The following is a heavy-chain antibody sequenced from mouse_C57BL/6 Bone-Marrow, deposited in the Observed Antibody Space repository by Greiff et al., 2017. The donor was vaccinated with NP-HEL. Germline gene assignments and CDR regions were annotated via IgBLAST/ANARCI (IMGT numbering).Heavy chain of an antibody. CDR1: GFSLTSYA. CDR3: ANYYGSSYYAMDY. Sequence: VQGVESGPGLVAPSQSLSITCTVSGFSLTSYAISWVRQPPGKGLEWLGVIWTGGGTNYNSALKSRLSISKDNSKSQVFLKMNSLQTDDTARYYCANYYGSSYYAMDYWGQGTSVTVSS. CDR2: IWTGGGT. D-gene: IGHD1-1*01. V-gene: IGHV2-9-1*01. J-gene: IGHJ4*01.